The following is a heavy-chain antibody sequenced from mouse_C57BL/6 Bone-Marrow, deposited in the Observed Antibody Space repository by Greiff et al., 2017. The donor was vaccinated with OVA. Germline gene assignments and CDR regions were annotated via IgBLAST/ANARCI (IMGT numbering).Heavy chain of an antibody. V-gene: IGHV1-69*01. Sequence: VQLQQSGAELVMPGASVKLSCKASGYTFTSYWMHWVKQRPGQGLEWIGEIDPSDSYTNYNQKFKGKSTLTVDKSSSTAYMQLSSLTSEDSAVYYCASPTVAYWYFDVWGTGTTVTVSS. CDR1: GYTFTSYW. D-gene: IGHD2-12*01. CDR3: ASPTVAYWYFDV. J-gene: IGHJ1*03. CDR2: IDPSDSYT.